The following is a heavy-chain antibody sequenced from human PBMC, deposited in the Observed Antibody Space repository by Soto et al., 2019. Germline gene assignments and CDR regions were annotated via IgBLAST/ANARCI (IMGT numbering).Heavy chain of an antibody. CDR3: ARGNFWSGYDPSYCYYMDV. V-gene: IGHV4-34*02. CDR2: INQSGST. Sequence: QVQLQQWGAGLLKPSETLSLTCAVSGGSFTGYFWNWIRQTPGKGLEWIGEINQSGSTTYNPSLKNRVTIAVDRSKNQFSLGLNSVTAADTAVYYCARGNFWSGYDPSYCYYMDVWGKGTAVTVSS. D-gene: IGHD3-3*01. J-gene: IGHJ6*03. CDR1: GGSFTGYF.